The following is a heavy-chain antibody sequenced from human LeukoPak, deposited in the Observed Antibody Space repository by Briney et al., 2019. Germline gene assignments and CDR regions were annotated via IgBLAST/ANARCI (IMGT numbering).Heavy chain of an antibody. V-gene: IGHV4-59*01. CDR3: ARETPDDYGDPYYFDY. Sequence: PSETLSLTCTVSGGSISSYYWSWIRRPPGKGLEWIGYIYYSGSTNYNPSLKSRVTISVDTSKNQFSLKLSSVTAADTAVYYCARETPDDYGDPYYFDYWGQGTLVTVSS. CDR1: GGSISSYY. D-gene: IGHD4-17*01. CDR2: IYYSGST. J-gene: IGHJ4*02.